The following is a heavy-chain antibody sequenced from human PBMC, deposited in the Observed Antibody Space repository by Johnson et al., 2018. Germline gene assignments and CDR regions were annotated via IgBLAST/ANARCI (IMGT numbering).Heavy chain of an antibody. Sequence: VQLQESGGILVQPGGSLRLSCAASGFTFSSYWMHWVCQVPGKGMVWVSRINTEGSSTSHADSVKGRFTISRDNAGKMLYLRMNSLRAEDTAVYYCARTIAVAGPYYIDVWGTGTTVTVSS. CDR3: ARTIAVAGPYYIDV. CDR1: GFTFSSYW. CDR2: INTEGSST. V-gene: IGHV3-74*01. J-gene: IGHJ6*03. D-gene: IGHD6-19*01.